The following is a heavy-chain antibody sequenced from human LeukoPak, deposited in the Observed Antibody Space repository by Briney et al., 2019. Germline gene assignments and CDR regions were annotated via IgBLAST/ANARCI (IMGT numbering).Heavy chain of an antibody. CDR2: IYSGGST. CDR3: ARGHCGGDCYSPFDAFDI. CDR1: GFTVSSNY. J-gene: IGHJ3*02. D-gene: IGHD2-21*02. Sequence: PGGSLRLSCAASGFTVSSNYMSWVRQAPGKGLEWVSVIYSGGSTYYADSVKGRFTISRHNSKNTLYLQMSSLRAEDTAVYYCARGHCGGDCYSPFDAFDIWGQGTMVTVSS. V-gene: IGHV3-53*04.